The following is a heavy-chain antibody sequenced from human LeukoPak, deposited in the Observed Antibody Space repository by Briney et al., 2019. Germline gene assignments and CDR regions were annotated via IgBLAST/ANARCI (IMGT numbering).Heavy chain of an antibody. D-gene: IGHD2-15*01. V-gene: IGHV1-69*13. J-gene: IGHJ4*02. CDR3: AREALGYCSGGSCYSKYYFDY. CDR2: IIPIFGTA. Sequence: SVKVSCKASGGTFSSYAISWVRQAPGQGLEWMEGIIPIFGTANYAQKFQGRVTITADESTSTAYMELSSLRSEDTAVYYRAREALGYCSGGSCYSKYYFDYWGQGTLVTVSS. CDR1: GGTFSSYA.